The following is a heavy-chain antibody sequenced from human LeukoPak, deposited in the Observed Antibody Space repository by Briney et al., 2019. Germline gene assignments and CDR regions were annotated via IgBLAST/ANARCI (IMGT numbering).Heavy chain of an antibody. D-gene: IGHD3-10*01. CDR3: AKVTTAIVYYGSGSCPYSVDY. CDR2: ITSSSSYI. J-gene: IGHJ4*02. CDR1: GFTFSSYS. V-gene: IGHV3-21*04. Sequence: GGSLRLSCAASGFTFSSYSMNWVRQAPGKGLEWVSSITSSSSYIYYADSVKGRFTISRDNAKNSLYLQMNSLRAEDTAVYYCAKVTTAIVYYGSGSCPYSVDYWGQGTLVTVTS.